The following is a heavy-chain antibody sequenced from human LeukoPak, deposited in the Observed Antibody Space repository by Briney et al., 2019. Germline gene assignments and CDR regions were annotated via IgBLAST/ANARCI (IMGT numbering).Heavy chain of an antibody. CDR2: IYYSGST. J-gene: IGHJ4*02. CDR3: ARHIDYGDSAFDY. V-gene: IGHV4-59*08. D-gene: IGHD4-17*01. Sequence: SETLSLTCTVSGGSISSYYWSWIRQPPGKGLEWIGYIYYSGSTNYNPSLKSRVTISVDTSKNQFSLKLSSVTAADTVVYYCARHIDYGDSAFDYWGQGTLVTVSS. CDR1: GGSISSYY.